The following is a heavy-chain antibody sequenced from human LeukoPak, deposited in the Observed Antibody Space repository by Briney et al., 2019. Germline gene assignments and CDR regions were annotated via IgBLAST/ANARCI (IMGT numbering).Heavy chain of an antibody. V-gene: IGHV3-53*01. CDR3: ARVHDGYSSSWSPFDY. D-gene: IGHD6-13*01. Sequence: PGGSLRLSCAASGFTVSSNYMSWVRQAPGKGLEWVSVIYSSGSTYYADSVKGRFTISRDNSKNTLYLQMNSLRAEDTAVYYCARVHDGYSSSWSPFDYWGQGTLVTVSS. CDR1: GFTVSSNY. CDR2: IYSSGST. J-gene: IGHJ4*02.